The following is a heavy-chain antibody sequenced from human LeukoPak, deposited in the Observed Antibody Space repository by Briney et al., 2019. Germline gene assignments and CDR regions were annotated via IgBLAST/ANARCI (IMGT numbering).Heavy chain of an antibody. CDR1: GYTLTNDD. CDR2: VNPNSGNR. J-gene: IGHJ5*02. V-gene: IGHV1-8*03. Sequence: VASVKVSCKASGYTLTNDDINWVRQATGQGLEWMGWVNPNSGNRGYAQKFQGRLNITRNTSISTAYLDLSRLRFDDTGVYYCARGTISGSRSFDPWGEGTLVTVSS. CDR3: ARGTISGSRSFDP. D-gene: IGHD3-9*01.